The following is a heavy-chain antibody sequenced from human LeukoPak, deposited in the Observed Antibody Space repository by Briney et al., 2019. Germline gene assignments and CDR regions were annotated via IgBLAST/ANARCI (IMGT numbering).Heavy chain of an antibody. V-gene: IGHV3-30*04. CDR3: ARDEYSYGYRYYFDY. Sequence: PGRPLRLSCAASGFTFSSYAMHWVRQAPGKGLEGVAVISYDGSNKYYADSVKSRLTISRDNSKNTLYLQVNSLRAEDTAVYYCARDEYSYGYRYYFDYWGQGTLVTVSS. J-gene: IGHJ4*02. D-gene: IGHD5-18*01. CDR1: GFTFSSYA. CDR2: ISYDGSNK.